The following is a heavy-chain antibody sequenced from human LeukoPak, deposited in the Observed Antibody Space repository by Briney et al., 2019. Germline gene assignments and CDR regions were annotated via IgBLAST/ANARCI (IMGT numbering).Heavy chain of an antibody. V-gene: IGHV3-30*18. Sequence: GGSLRLSCAASGFTFSSYGMHWVRQAPGKGLEWVAVISYDGSNKYYADSVKGRFTISRDNSKNTLYLQMNSLRAEDTAVYYCAKDNTYYDILTGPPLYYYYYGMDVWGQGTTVTVSS. CDR3: AKDNTYYDILTGPPLYYYYYGMDV. D-gene: IGHD3-9*01. CDR1: GFTFSSYG. J-gene: IGHJ6*02. CDR2: ISYDGSNK.